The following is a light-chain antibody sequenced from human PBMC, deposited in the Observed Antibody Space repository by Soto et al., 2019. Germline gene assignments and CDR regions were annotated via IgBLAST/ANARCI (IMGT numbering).Light chain of an antibody. V-gene: IGLV2-14*01. Sequence: QSVLTQPASVSGSPGQSITISCTGTSSDIGAFNYVSWYQQHPGKAPKLIIYEVTNRPSGVSTRFSGSKSGNTASLTISGLQDEDDADYYCNSYTSTSARVFGGGTKLTVL. CDR2: EVT. CDR1: SSDIGAFNY. J-gene: IGLJ3*02. CDR3: NSYTSTSARV.